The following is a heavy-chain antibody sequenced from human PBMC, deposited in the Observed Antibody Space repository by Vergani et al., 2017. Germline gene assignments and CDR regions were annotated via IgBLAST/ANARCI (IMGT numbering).Heavy chain of an antibody. Sequence: QVQLVQSGAEVKKPGSSVKVSCKASGGTFISYAISWVRQAPGQGLEWMGRIIPILGIENYAQKFQGRVTITADKSTSTAYMELSSLRSEDTAVYYCARDLGGWYGYWGQGTLVTVSS. V-gene: IGHV1-69*04. CDR3: ARDLGGWYGY. CDR1: GGTFISYA. CDR2: IIPILGIE. J-gene: IGHJ4*02. D-gene: IGHD6-19*01.